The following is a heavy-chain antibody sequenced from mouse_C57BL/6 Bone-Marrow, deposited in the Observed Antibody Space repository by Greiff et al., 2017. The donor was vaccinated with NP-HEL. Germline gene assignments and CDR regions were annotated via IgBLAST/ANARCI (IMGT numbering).Heavy chain of an antibody. CDR2: IDPSDSYT. D-gene: IGHD1-1*01. CDR3: ARSVFSTPWYFDV. Sequence: VQLQQPGAELVMPGASVKLSCKASGYTFTSYWMHWVKQRPGQGLEWIGEIDPSDSYTNYNQKFKGKSTLTVDKSSSTAYMQLSSLTSDDSAVYYCARSVFSTPWYFDVWGTGTTVTVSS. CDR1: GYTFTSYW. V-gene: IGHV1-69*01. J-gene: IGHJ1*03.